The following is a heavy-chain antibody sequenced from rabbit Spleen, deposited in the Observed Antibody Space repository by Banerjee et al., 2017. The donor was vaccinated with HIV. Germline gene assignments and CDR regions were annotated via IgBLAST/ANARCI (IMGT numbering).Heavy chain of an antibody. Sequence: QSVEESGGGLVKPGASLTLTCKASGFPFSSDYDMCWVRQAPGKGLEWIACIGTGSRDITHYASWAKGRFTISKTSSTTVTLQMTSLTAADTATYFCARDLAGVVGWNFKLWGQGTLVTVS. CDR3: ARDLAGVVGWNFKL. V-gene: IGHV1S40*01. D-gene: IGHD4-1*01. CDR2: IGTGSRDIT. J-gene: IGHJ4*01. CDR1: GFPFSSDYD.